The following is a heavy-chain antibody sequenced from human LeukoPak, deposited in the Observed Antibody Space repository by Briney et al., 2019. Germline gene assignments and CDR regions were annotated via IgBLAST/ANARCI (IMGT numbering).Heavy chain of an antibody. Sequence: GGSLRLSCAASGFTFSSYWMSWVRQAPGKGLEWVANIKQDVGEKYYVDSVKGRFTISRDNAKNSLYLQMNSLRAEDTAVYYCAAQSGYYDFWSGYSPRPFGYWGQGTLVTVSS. J-gene: IGHJ4*02. CDR3: AAQSGYYDFWSGYSPRPFGY. CDR2: IKQDVGEK. D-gene: IGHD3-3*01. V-gene: IGHV3-7*01. CDR1: GFTFSSYW.